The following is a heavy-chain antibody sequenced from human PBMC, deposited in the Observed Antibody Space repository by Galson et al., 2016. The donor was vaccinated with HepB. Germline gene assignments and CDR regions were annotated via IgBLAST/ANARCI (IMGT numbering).Heavy chain of an antibody. V-gene: IGHV3-13*01. J-gene: IGHJ4*02. D-gene: IGHD5-24*01. CDR1: GFTLSTYD. CDR3: ARENHRDGHNEGHFAY. CDR2: IITTGYT. Sequence: SLRLSCAASGFTLSTYDMHWVRQAPGKGLEWVSGIITTGYTFYPDSVKGRFTISRENAKNSLYLQMNSLRAGDTAVYYCARENHRDGHNEGHFAYWGQGTLVTVSS.